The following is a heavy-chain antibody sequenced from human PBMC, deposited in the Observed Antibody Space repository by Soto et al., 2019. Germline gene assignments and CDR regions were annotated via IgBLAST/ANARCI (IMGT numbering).Heavy chain of an antibody. CDR1: GFTFSSYS. Sequence: LRLSCAASGFTFSSYSMNWVRQAPGKGLEWVTSISSSSYYIYYADSVKGRFTISRDNAKNSLYLQMNSLGAGDTAVYYCARDLVGTGFDYWGQGTLVTVSS. J-gene: IGHJ4*02. V-gene: IGHV3-21*01. CDR2: ISSSSYYI. D-gene: IGHD1-1*01. CDR3: ARDLVGTGFDY.